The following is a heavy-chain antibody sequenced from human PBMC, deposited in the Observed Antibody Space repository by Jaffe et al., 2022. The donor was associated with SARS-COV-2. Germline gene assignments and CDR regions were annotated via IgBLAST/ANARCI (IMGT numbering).Heavy chain of an antibody. Sequence: EVELVQSGAEVKKPGESLKISCKVSGYRFTDYWIAWVRQMPGKGLEWVAIIYPGDSETIYSPSFEGHVTISTDESINTAYLQWSSLEASDSAFYYCARRSGYYSGWHFDYWGQGTLITVTS. CDR3: ARRSGYYSGWHFDY. D-gene: IGHD6-19*01. CDR2: IYPGDSET. V-gene: IGHV5-51*01. J-gene: IGHJ4*02. CDR1: GYRFTDYW.